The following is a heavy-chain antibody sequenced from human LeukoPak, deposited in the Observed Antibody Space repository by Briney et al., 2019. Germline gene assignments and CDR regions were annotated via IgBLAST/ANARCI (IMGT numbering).Heavy chain of an antibody. Sequence: PGGSLRLSCAASGFTFSSYAMHWVRQAPGKGLEWVAVISYDGSNKYYADSAKGRFTISRDNSKNTLYLQMNSLRAEDTAVYYCARATELDYWGQGTLVTVSS. CDR1: GFTFSSYA. V-gene: IGHV3-30-3*01. CDR3: ARATELDY. D-gene: IGHD4-17*01. J-gene: IGHJ4*02. CDR2: ISYDGSNK.